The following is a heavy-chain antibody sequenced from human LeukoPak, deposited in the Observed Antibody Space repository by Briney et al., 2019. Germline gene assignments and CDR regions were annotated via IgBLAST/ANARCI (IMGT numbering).Heavy chain of an antibody. D-gene: IGHD3-10*01. V-gene: IGHV4-39*07. Sequence: PSETLSLTCTVSGGSISSSSYYWGWVRQPPGKGLEWIGSIYYSGSTYYNPSLKSRVTISVDTSKNQFSLKLSSVTAADTAVYYCARGPLGGSGSYYGVVAWFDRWGQGTLVTVSS. CDR1: GGSISSSSYY. CDR3: ARGPLGGSGSYYGVVAWFDR. CDR2: IYYSGST. J-gene: IGHJ5*02.